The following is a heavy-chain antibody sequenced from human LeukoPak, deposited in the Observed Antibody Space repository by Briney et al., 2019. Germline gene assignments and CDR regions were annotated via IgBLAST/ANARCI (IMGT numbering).Heavy chain of an antibody. D-gene: IGHD3-10*01. CDR2: ISSSGSTI. CDR3: ASSWFGVLPFDY. Sequence: PGGSLRLSCAASGLTFSDYYMSWIRQAPGKGREGVSYISSSGSTIYYADSVKGRFTISRDNAKNSLYLQMNSLRAEDTAVYYCASSWFGVLPFDYWGQGTLVTVSS. CDR1: GLTFSDYY. J-gene: IGHJ4*02. V-gene: IGHV3-11*01.